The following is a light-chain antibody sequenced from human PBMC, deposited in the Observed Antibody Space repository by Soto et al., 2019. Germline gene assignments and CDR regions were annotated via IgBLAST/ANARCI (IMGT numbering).Light chain of an antibody. Sequence: EIVMTQSPATLSVSPGERATLSCRASQSVSSNLAWYQQKPGQAPRLLIYGASTRATGIPARFSGSGSGTEFTLTISSLQSEDFADYYCQHYNNWPPLTFGGGTKVEIK. CDR1: QSVSSN. CDR3: QHYNNWPPLT. V-gene: IGKV3-15*01. J-gene: IGKJ4*01. CDR2: GAS.